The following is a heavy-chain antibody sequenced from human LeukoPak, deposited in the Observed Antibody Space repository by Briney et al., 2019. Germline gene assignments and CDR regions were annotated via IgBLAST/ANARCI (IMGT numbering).Heavy chain of an antibody. CDR2: FYYSGST. J-gene: IGHJ4*02. D-gene: IGHD3-22*01. V-gene: IGHV4-31*03. Sequence: SQTLSLTCTVSGGSISSGGYYWRRIRQHPGKGLEWIGYFYYSGSTYYNPSLQSRVTISLDTSKNQCSLKLSSVTGADTAVYYCARGPLYYDSSGYPPFGYWGQGTLVTVSS. CDR3: ARGPLYYDSSGYPPFGY. CDR1: GGSISSGGYY.